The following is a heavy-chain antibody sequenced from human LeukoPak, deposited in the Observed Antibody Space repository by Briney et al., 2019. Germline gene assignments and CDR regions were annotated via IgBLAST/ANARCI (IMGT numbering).Heavy chain of an antibody. D-gene: IGHD1/OR15-1a*01. CDR2: IIGNGGST. Sequence: GGSLRLSCAASGFTFTSYAMSWVRQAPGKGLEWVSTIIGNGGSTFYADSVKGRVTISRDNSTNTPSQQTNSLRVEDTAVYYWARRGNKDEIARYYFVYWGEGTLVTVSS. V-gene: IGHV3-23*01. J-gene: IGHJ4*02. CDR3: ARRGNKDEIARYYFVY. CDR1: GFTFTSYA.